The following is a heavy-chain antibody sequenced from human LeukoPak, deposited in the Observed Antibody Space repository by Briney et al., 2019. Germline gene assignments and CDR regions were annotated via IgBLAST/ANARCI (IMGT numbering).Heavy chain of an antibody. D-gene: IGHD3-22*01. J-gene: IGHJ4*02. CDR1: GLTVGSNY. Sequence: PGGSLRLSCAASGLTVGSNYMSWVRQAPGKGLEWVSVIYSSGNTYYADSVRGRFTVSRDKSKNTAYLQLNSLRVEDTAVYYCAREVMTTRYFDYWGQGTLVTVSS. V-gene: IGHV3-53*01. CDR3: AREVMTTRYFDY. CDR2: IYSSGNT.